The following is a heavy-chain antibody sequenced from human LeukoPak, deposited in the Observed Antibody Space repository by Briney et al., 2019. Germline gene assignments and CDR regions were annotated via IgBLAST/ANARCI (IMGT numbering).Heavy chain of an antibody. Sequence: PSETLSLTCTVSGGSISSYYWSWIRQPPGKGLEWIGYIYYSGSTNYNPSLKSRVTISVDTSKNQFSLKLSSVTAADTAVYYCARDSIQLLDDAFDIWGQGTMVTVSS. CDR3: ARDSIQLLDDAFDI. CDR1: GGSISSYY. V-gene: IGHV4-59*01. D-gene: IGHD2-2*01. J-gene: IGHJ3*02. CDR2: IYYSGST.